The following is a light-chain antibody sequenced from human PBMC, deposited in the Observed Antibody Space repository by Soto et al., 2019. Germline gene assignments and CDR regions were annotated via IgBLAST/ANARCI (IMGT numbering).Light chain of an antibody. CDR3: QQDYNTPPYT. V-gene: IGKV4-1*01. CDR1: QNVLYKSNNENY. CDR2: WAS. J-gene: IGKJ2*01. Sequence: DIVMTQSPDSLAVSLGERATINCKSSQNVLYKSNNENYLAWYQQKPGQPPKLLIYWASTRKPGVPDRFSGSGSASDFTLTISSLQAEDVAVYYCQQDYNTPPYTFGQGTKLEI.